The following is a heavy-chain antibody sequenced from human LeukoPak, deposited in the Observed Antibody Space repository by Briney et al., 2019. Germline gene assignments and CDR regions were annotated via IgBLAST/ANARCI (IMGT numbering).Heavy chain of an antibody. CDR2: INPNSGVT. J-gene: IGHJ4*02. CDR3: ARQQEVSGYFDY. CDR1: GYRFTGCY. Sequence: ASVKVSCKASGYRFTGCYMHWVRQAPGQGLEWMGWINPNSGVTNYAQNFQGRVSMTRDTSISTAYMELSRLRSDDTAVYYCARQQEVSGYFDYWGQGTLVTVSP. D-gene: IGHD3-16*02. V-gene: IGHV1-2*02.